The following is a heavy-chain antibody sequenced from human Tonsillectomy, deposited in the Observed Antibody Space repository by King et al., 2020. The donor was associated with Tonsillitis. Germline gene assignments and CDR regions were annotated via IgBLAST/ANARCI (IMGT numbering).Heavy chain of an antibody. CDR3: ARAGYDILTGYSPYYCYMDV. J-gene: IGHJ6*03. CDR1: GFTFSDYH. CDR2: IDTTGNYT. D-gene: IGHD3-9*01. Sequence: VQLVESGGGLVKPGGSLRLSCAASGFTFSDYHMTWIRQAPGKGLEWVSYIDTTGNYTNYGDSVKGRFIISRDNAKNSLYLQMKSLGAEDTAVYYCARAGYDILTGYSPYYCYMDVWGKGTTVTVSS. V-gene: IGHV3-11*05.